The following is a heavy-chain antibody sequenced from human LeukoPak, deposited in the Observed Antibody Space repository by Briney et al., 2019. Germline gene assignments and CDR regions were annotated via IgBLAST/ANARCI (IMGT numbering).Heavy chain of an antibody. V-gene: IGHV3-30*02. CDR3: AKQFDYGDYYFDY. Sequence: PGRSLRLSCAASGFTFCSYGMHWVRQAPGKGLEWVAFIRYDGSNKCYADSVKGRFTISRDNSKNTLYLQMNSLRAEDTAVYYCAKQFDYGDYYFDYWGQGTLATVSS. D-gene: IGHD4-17*01. J-gene: IGHJ4*02. CDR1: GFTFCSYG. CDR2: IRYDGSNK.